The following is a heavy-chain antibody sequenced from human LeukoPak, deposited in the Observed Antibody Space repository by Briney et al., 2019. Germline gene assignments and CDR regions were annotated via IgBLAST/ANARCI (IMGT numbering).Heavy chain of an antibody. Sequence: GGSLRLSCAASGFQWMYWVRQAPGKGLVWVSRINNDGSDTKYADSVKGRFIVSRDNAKNTLSLRMASLRADDMAVYYCIGSTGWVGNWGQGTLVTVSS. D-gene: IGHD6-19*01. CDR2: INNDGSDT. CDR1: GFQW. CDR3: IGSTGWVGN. V-gene: IGHV3-74*01. J-gene: IGHJ4*02.